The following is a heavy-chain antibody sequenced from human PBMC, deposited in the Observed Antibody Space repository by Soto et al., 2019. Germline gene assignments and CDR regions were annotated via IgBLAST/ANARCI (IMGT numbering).Heavy chain of an antibody. CDR1: GGSISSGDYH. D-gene: IGHD5-18*01. CDR2: IYYSGTT. J-gene: IGHJ6*02. CDR3: ARANTAMANYYGLDV. V-gene: IGHV4-30-4*01. Sequence: QVQLQESGPGLVKPSQTLSLTCTVSGGSISSGDYHWSWIRQPPGKGLEWIGYIYYSGTTYYNPSLKGRVTISVDTSKNQFSLKVSSVTAADTAVYYCARANTAMANYYGLDVWGQGTSVTVSS.